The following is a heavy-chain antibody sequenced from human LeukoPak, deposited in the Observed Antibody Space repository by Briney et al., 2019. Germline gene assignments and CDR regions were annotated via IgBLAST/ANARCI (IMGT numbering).Heavy chain of an antibody. CDR2: ISSSSSYI. Sequence: PGGSLRLSCAASGFTFSSYSMNWVRQAPGKGLEWVSSISSSSSYIYYADSVKGRFTIPRDNAKNSLYLQMNSLRAEDTAVYYCAREEGDDFWSGYYPRYYFDYWGQGTLVTVSS. V-gene: IGHV3-21*01. D-gene: IGHD3-3*01. J-gene: IGHJ4*02. CDR1: GFTFSSYS. CDR3: AREEGDDFWSGYYPRYYFDY.